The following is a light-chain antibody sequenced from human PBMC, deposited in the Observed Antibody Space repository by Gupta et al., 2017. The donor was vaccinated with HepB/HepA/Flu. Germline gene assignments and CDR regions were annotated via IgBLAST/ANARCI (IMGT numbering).Light chain of an antibody. V-gene: IGLV2-23*02. CDR2: EVS. CDR3: CAYAGSSTYV. J-gene: IGLJ1*01. Sequence: QSALTQPASVSGSPGQSITISCTGTSSDVGTYNFVSWYQQHPGKAPKLMIYEVSRRPSGVSNHFSGSKSGNTASLTISGRQDEDEADYYCCAYAGSSTYVFGTGTTVTVL. CDR1: SSDVGTYNF.